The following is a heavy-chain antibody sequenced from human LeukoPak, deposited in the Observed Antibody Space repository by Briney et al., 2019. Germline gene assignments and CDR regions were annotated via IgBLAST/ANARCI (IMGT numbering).Heavy chain of an antibody. Sequence: GGSLRLSCAASGFTFTTYWMSWVRQAPGKGLEWVANIKQDGSEKYYVDSVKGRITISRDNARNSMELQMNSLRVEDTAVYYCARDVRDNWNYERRFDYWGQGTVVTVSS. CDR1: GFTFTTYW. J-gene: IGHJ4*02. CDR3: ARDVRDNWNYERRFDY. V-gene: IGHV3-7*01. D-gene: IGHD1-7*01. CDR2: IKQDGSEK.